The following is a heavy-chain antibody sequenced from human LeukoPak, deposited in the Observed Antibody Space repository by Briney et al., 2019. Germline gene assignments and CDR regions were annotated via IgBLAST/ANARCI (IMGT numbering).Heavy chain of an antibody. V-gene: IGHV3-23*01. CDR1: GFTFSSYA. J-gene: IGHJ6*02. Sequence: PGGSLRLSCGASGFTFSSYAMSWVRQAPGKGLEWVSAISGSGGSTYYADSVKGRFTISRDNSKNTLYLQMNSLRAEDTAVYYCAKLGVYYYYGMDVWGQGTTVTVSS. CDR2: ISGSGGST. D-gene: IGHD3-10*01. CDR3: AKLGVYYYYGMDV.